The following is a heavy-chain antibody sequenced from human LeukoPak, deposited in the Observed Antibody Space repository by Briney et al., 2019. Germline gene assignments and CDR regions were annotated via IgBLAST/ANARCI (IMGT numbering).Heavy chain of an antibody. CDR3: AKDKNILTAIGYFDY. V-gene: IGHV3-11*01. D-gene: IGHD3-9*01. Sequence: GGSLRLPCAASGFTFSDYYMSWIRQAPGKGLEWVSYISSSGSTIYYADSVKGRFTISRDNAKNSLYLQMNSLRAEHTAVYYCAKDKNILTAIGYFDYWGQGTLVTVSS. J-gene: IGHJ4*02. CDR2: ISSSGSTI. CDR1: GFTFSDYY.